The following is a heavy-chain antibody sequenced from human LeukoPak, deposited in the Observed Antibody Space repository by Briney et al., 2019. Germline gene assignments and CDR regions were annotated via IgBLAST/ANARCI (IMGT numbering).Heavy chain of an antibody. J-gene: IGHJ3*02. CDR1: EFTFSSYR. D-gene: IGHD2-15*01. CDR2: IKQDGREK. V-gene: IGHV3-7*01. CDR3: AREGFAAASDI. Sequence: PGGSLRLSCAASEFTFSSYRMRWVRQAPGKGLEWVANIKQDGREKNYLDSVKGRFSISRDNAKNSLYLQMNSLRAEDTAVYYCAREGFAAASDIWGQGTMVTVSS.